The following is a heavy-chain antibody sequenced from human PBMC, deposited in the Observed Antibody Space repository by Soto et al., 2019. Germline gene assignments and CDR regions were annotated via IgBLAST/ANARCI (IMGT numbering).Heavy chain of an antibody. Sequence: QLQLQESGPGLVKPSQTLSLTCTVSGDSLSSGGFYWSWIRLHPGKGLEWIGYIYDSGRTYYNPSLKSLLTISVDTSKTQFSLKLSSVTAADTAVYYCARGQWSGSYYYYCMDVWGQGTTVTVSS. CDR3: ARGQWSGSYYYYCMDV. V-gene: IGHV4-31*01. D-gene: IGHD3-10*02. CDR2: IYDSGRT. J-gene: IGHJ6*02. CDR1: GDSLSSGGFY.